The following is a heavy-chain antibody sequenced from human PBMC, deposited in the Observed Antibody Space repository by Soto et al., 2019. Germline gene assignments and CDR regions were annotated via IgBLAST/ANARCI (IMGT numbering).Heavy chain of an antibody. Sequence: LRLSCAASGFTLSDNYMHWVRQAPGKGLEWVSFIYSGGSTHYADSVKGRFTISRDNSKNTLYLQMNSLRAEDTAVYYCARDIGHLGTFDYWGQGTLVTVSS. CDR1: GFTLSDNY. J-gene: IGHJ4*02. D-gene: IGHD3-16*01. V-gene: IGHV3-66*01. CDR2: IYSGGST. CDR3: ARDIGHLGTFDY.